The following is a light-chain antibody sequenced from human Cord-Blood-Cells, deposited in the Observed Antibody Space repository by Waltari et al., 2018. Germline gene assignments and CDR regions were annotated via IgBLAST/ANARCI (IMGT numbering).Light chain of an antibody. Sequence: DIQMTQSPSSLSASVGDRVTIPCRASQGISNYLAWYQQKPGKVPKLLIYAASTLQSGVPSRFSGSGSGTHFTLTISSLQPEDVATYYCQKYNSAPRTFGQGTKVEIK. CDR2: AAS. J-gene: IGKJ1*01. V-gene: IGKV1-27*01. CDR3: QKYNSAPRT. CDR1: QGISNY.